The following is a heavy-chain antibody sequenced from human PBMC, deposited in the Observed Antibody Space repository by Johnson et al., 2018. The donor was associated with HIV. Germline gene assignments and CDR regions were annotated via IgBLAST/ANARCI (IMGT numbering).Heavy chain of an antibody. D-gene: IGHD2-8*02. J-gene: IGHJ3*02. V-gene: IGHV3-30*03. CDR3: ARDGRYIGGVLQWGPKRRGPEDGLDI. CDR1: GFTFSSYW. Sequence: QVQLVESGGGLVQPGGSLRLSCAASGFTFSSYWMSWVRQAPGKGLEWVAVISYDGSNKYYADSVKGRFTISRDNSKNTVYLEMNSLRVEDTAVYYCARDGRYIGGVLQWGPKRRGPEDGLDIWGQGTMVTVSS. CDR2: ISYDGSNK.